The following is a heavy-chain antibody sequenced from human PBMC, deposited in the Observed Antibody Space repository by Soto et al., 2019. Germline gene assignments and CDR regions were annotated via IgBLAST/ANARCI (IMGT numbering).Heavy chain of an antibody. V-gene: IGHV3-53*02. CDR2: IYSGGST. D-gene: IGHD2-2*02. CDR3: ATYTSLDY. J-gene: IGHJ4*02. Sequence: EVQLVETGGGLIQPGGSLRLSCAASGFTDSNNYMSWVRQAPGKGLEWVSLIYSGGSTFYADSVKGRFTISRDNSKNTLFLQMNSLRAEDTAVYFCATYTSLDYWGQGTLVTVSS. CDR1: GFTDSNNY.